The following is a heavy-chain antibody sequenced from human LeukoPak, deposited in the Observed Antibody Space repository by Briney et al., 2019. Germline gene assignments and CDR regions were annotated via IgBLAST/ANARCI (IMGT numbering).Heavy chain of an antibody. V-gene: IGHV1-24*01. J-gene: IGHJ3*02. Sequence: PSVKVSCKVSGYTLTQLSMHWVRQAPGKGLEWMGGFDPEDGETIYAQKFQGRVTMTEDTSTDTAYMELSSLRSEDTAVYYCATDLGGEAFDIWGQGTMVTVSS. CDR2: FDPEDGET. CDR3: ATDLGGEAFDI. D-gene: IGHD1-26*01. CDR1: GYTLTQLS.